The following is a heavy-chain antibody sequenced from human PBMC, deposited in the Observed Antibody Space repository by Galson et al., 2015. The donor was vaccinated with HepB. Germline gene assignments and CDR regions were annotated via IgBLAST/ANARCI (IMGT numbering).Heavy chain of an antibody. Sequence: SLRLSCAASGFTFSSYSMNWVRQAPGKGLEWVSSISSSSSYIYYADSVKGRFTISRDNAKNSLYLQMNSLRAEDTAVYYCARVGFPVWFGELPQIINDAFDIWGQGTMVTVSS. CDR3: ARVGFPVWFGELPQIINDAFDI. V-gene: IGHV3-21*01. CDR2: ISSSSSYI. CDR1: GFTFSSYS. J-gene: IGHJ3*02. D-gene: IGHD3-10*01.